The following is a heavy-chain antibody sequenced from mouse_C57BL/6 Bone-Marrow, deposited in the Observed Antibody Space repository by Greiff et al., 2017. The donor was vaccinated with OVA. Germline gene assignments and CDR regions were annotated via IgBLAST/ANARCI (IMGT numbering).Heavy chain of an antibody. CDR3: ARTVMYYYGRNYLDY. J-gene: IGHJ2*01. V-gene: IGHV1-53*01. D-gene: IGHD1-1*01. Sequence: QVQLQQPGTDLVKPGASVKLSCKASGYTFTSYWMHWVKQRPGQGLEWIGNINPSNGGTNYNEKFKSKATLTVDKSSSTAYMQLSSLTSEDSAVDYCARTVMYYYGRNYLDYWGQGTTLTVSS. CDR2: INPSNGGT. CDR1: GYTFTSYW.